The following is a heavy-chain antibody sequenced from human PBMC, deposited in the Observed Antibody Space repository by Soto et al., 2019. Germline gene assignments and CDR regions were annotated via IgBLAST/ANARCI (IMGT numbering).Heavy chain of an antibody. CDR2: ISAYNGNT. CDR1: GYTFTSYG. D-gene: IGHD2-8*01. CDR3: ARGYCTNGVCYDGFDY. J-gene: IGHJ4*02. V-gene: IGHV1-18*01. Sequence: EASVKVSCKASGYTFTSYGISWVRQAPGQGLEWMGWISAYNGNTNYAQKLQGRVTMTTDTSTSTAYMELRSLRSDDTAVYYCARGYCTNGVCYDGFDYWGQGTLVTVSS.